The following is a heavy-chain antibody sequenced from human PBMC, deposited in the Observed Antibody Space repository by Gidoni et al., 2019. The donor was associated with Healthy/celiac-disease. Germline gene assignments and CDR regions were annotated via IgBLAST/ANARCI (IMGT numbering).Heavy chain of an antibody. CDR2: ISSSSSYT. J-gene: IGHJ5*02. V-gene: IGHV3-11*06. Sequence: LRLSCAASGFTFSDYYMSWIRQAPGKGLAWVSYISSSSSYTNYADSVKGRFTISRDNAKNSLYLQMNSLRAEDTAVYYCARTLERGTKYYDFWSGYNWFDPWGQGTLVTVSS. CDR3: ARTLERGTKYYDFWSGYNWFDP. CDR1: GFTFSDYY. D-gene: IGHD3-3*01.